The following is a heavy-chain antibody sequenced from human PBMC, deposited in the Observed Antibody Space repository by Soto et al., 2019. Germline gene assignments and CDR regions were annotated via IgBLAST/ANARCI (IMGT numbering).Heavy chain of an antibody. CDR3: ANLSMFRGVRADYFDY. J-gene: IGHJ4*02. D-gene: IGHD3-10*01. CDR1: GFTFSTYS. V-gene: IGHV3-48*01. Sequence: GGSLRLSCAASGFTFSTYSMNWVRQAPGKGLEWVSYISSSSSAIYYAASVKGRFTISRDNAKNTLYLQMNSLRAEDTAVYYCANLSMFRGVRADYFDYWGQGTLVTVSS. CDR2: ISSSSSAI.